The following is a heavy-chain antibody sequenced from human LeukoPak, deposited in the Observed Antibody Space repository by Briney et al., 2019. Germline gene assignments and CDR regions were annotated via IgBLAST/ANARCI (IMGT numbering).Heavy chain of an antibody. CDR1: GYTFTSYA. Sequence: ASVKVSCKASGYTFTSYAMHWVRQAPGQRLEWMGWINAGNGNTKYSQKFQGRVTITRDTSASTAYMELSSLRSEDTAVYYCARVHRPYSSSSCFDYWGQGTLVTVSS. CDR2: INAGNGNT. J-gene: IGHJ4*02. CDR3: ARVHRPYSSSSCFDY. V-gene: IGHV1-3*01. D-gene: IGHD6-6*01.